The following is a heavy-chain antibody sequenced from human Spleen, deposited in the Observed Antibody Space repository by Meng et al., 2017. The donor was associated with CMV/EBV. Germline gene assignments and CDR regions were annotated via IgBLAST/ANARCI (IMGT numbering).Heavy chain of an antibody. Sequence: ASVKVSCKASGYTFIGYYMHWVRQAPGQGLEWMGWINPNSGGTNYAQKFQGRVTMTRDTSISTAYMELSRLRSDDTAVYYCARIPLFGVVIDYWGQGTLVTVSS. V-gene: IGHV1-2*02. CDR2: INPNSGGT. J-gene: IGHJ4*02. D-gene: IGHD3-3*01. CDR3: ARIPLFGVVIDY. CDR1: GYTFIGYY.